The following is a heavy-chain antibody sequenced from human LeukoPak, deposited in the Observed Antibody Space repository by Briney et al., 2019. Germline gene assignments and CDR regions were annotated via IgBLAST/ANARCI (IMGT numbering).Heavy chain of an antibody. Sequence: SETLSLTCTVSGGSISSYYWSWIRQPPGKGLEWIGYIYYSGSTNYNPSLKSRVTISVDTSKNQFSLKLSSVTAADTAVYYCARVPSAPYCSSTSCYRVYDAFDIWGQGTMATVSS. CDR3: ARVPSAPYCSSTSCYRVYDAFDI. CDR2: IYYSGST. J-gene: IGHJ3*02. CDR1: GGSISSYY. V-gene: IGHV4-59*12. D-gene: IGHD2-2*02.